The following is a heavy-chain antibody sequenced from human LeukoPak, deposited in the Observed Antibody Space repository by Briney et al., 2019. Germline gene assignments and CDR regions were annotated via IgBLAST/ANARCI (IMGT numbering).Heavy chain of an antibody. Sequence: SETLSLTCTVSGGSISNYYWSWIRQPPGKGLEWIGYIHYSGSTNYNPSLKSRVTISVDTSKNQFSLKLSSVTAADTAVYYCARRRRGYSYGHFDYWGQGTLVTVSS. V-gene: IGHV4-59*12. CDR1: GGSISNYY. CDR3: ARRRRGYSYGHFDY. CDR2: IHYSGST. J-gene: IGHJ4*02. D-gene: IGHD5-18*01.